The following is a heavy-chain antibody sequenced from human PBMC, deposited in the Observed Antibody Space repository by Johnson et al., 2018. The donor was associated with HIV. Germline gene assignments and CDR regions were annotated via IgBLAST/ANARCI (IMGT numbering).Heavy chain of an antibody. D-gene: IGHD2-15*01. CDR3: AREILGAPVAFDI. CDR1: GFTFSSYA. CDR2: ISYDGSNK. Sequence: QVQLVESGGGVVQPGRSLRLSCAASGFTFSSYAMHWVRQAPGKGLEWVAVISYDGSNKYYADSVKGRITIPRDNSKNTLYVQMNSLRAEDTAGYYCAREILGAPVAFDIWGQGTMVTVSS. J-gene: IGHJ3*02. V-gene: IGHV3-30*04.